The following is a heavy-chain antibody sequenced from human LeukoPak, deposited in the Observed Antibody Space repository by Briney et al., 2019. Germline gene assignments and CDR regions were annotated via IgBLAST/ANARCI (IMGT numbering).Heavy chain of an antibody. CDR1: GFGFRSYV. J-gene: IGHJ6*04. Sequence: QPGGSLRLSCAASGFGFRSYVMHWVRQAPGKGLEWVALTSFDESNKYYADSVKGRFAISRDNSKNTLYLQMISLRAEDTAVYYCARDGGDFGYFYFALDVWGKGTTVTVSS. V-gene: IGHV3-30*09. CDR2: TSFDESNK. D-gene: IGHD2-21*01. CDR3: ARDGGDFGYFYFALDV.